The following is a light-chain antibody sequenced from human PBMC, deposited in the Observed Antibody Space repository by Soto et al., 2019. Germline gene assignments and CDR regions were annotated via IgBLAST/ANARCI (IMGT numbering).Light chain of an antibody. J-gene: IGKJ1*01. CDR3: EHYSTCWT. Sequence: DIQMNHSPSTLSGSVGDRVTITFRASQTISSWLAWYQQKPGKAPMLLIYDVSSLKTGVPSRFSGSGSGTEFTLTCSSLQPDDCATYYWEHYSTCWTFGLGGKLDIK. V-gene: IGKV1-5*01. CDR2: DVS. CDR1: QTISSW.